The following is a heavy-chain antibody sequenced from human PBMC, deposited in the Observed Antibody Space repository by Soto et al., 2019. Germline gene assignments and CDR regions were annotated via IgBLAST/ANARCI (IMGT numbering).Heavy chain of an antibody. Sequence: EVQLVESGGGLVKVGGSLRLSCAVSGFTFTNAWMSWVRQAPGKGLEWVGRIKSKTDGGTTDYAAPVKGSFTISRDDSKNTLYLQMNSLKTEDTAVYYCTTGGRGYSYRRDYWGQGTLVTVSS. CDR1: GFTFTNAW. V-gene: IGHV3-15*01. CDR2: IKSKTDGGTT. D-gene: IGHD5-18*01. CDR3: TTGGRGYSYRRDY. J-gene: IGHJ4*02.